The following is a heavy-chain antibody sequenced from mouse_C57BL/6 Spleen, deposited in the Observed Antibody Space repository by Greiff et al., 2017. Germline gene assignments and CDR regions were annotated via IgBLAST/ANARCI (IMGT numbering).Heavy chain of an antibody. CDR1: GSTFTSYW. V-gene: IGHV1-50*01. Sequence: QVQLQQPGAELVKPGASVKLSCKASGSTFTSYWMQWVKQRPGQGLEWIGEIDPSDSYTNYNQKFKGKATLTVDTSSSTAYMQLSSLTSEDSAVYYCARSGYSYYAMDYWGQGTSVTVSS. CDR2: IDPSDSYT. D-gene: IGHD3-1*01. J-gene: IGHJ4*01. CDR3: ARSGYSYYAMDY.